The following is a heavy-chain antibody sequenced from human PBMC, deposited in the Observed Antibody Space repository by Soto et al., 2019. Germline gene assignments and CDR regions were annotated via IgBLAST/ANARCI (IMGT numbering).Heavy chain of an antibody. CDR2: VYFSGNT. CDR3: GSVRPSGYVLS. V-gene: IGHV4-59*01. D-gene: IGHD6-25*01. Sequence: SETLSLTCTVSGGSLSSYYWTRIRQSPGKGLEWIGYVYFSGNTNYNPSLKSRVTISIDTSKNQFSLRLASVTAADTAFYYCGSVRPSGYVLSWGQGTLVTVSS. CDR1: GGSLSSYY. J-gene: IGHJ5*02.